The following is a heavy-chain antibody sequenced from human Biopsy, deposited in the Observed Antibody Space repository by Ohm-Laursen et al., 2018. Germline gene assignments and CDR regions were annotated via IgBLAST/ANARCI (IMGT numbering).Heavy chain of an antibody. CDR3: ARGGGSSWFDP. Sequence: GASVKVSCKASGDSFTSYAIGWVRQAPGQGLEWMGGIIPIPNVATYAQKFQGRITITADESTSTAYMELNSLTSDDTAVYFCARGGGSSWFDPWGHGTLATVSS. J-gene: IGHJ5*02. CDR1: GDSFTSYA. V-gene: IGHV1-69*10. D-gene: IGHD3-16*01. CDR2: IIPIPNVA.